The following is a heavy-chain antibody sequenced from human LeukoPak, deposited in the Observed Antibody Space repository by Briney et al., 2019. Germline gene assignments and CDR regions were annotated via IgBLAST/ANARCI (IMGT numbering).Heavy chain of an antibody. J-gene: IGHJ5*02. CDR2: IYTSGST. D-gene: IGHD3-10*01. Sequence: PSQTLSLTCTVSGGSISSGSYYWSWIRQPAGKGLEWIGRIYTSGSTYYNPSLKSRVTISVDTSKNQFSLKLSSVTAADTAVYYCAAMVRGVNPPNWFDPWGQGTLVTVSS. V-gene: IGHV4-61*02. CDR1: GGSISSGSYY. CDR3: AAMVRGVNPPNWFDP.